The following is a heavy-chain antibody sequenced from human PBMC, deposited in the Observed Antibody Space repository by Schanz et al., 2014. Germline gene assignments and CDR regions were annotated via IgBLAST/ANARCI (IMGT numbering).Heavy chain of an antibody. Sequence: EVQLLESGGGLVQPGGSLRLSCAASGFTFSSYAMCWVRQAPGKGLEWVSFVHPGGSTYYPDSVKGRFTISRDSSKNTLYLQMNSLRPEDTAIYYCAKNQYDDVDLSSFYFDFWGQGTLVTVSS. D-gene: IGHD3-10*02. V-gene: IGHV3-23*03. CDR2: FVHPGGST. CDR1: GFTFSSYA. J-gene: IGHJ4*02. CDR3: AKNQYDDVDLSSFYFDF.